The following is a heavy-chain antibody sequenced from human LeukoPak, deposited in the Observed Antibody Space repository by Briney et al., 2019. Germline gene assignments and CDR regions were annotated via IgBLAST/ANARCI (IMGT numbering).Heavy chain of an antibody. J-gene: IGHJ4*02. D-gene: IGHD3/OR15-3a*01. CDR1: GFTFSYYW. V-gene: IGHV3-7*01. CDR3: ARDVNDFWTGYYPDY. CDR2: IKQDGSDK. Sequence: GGSLRLSCAASGFTFSYYWMSWVRQAPGKGLEWVANIKQDGSDKFYEDSVKGRFTISRDNAKNSLYLQMNSLRAEDTAVYYCARDVNDFWTGYYPDYWGQGTLVTVSS.